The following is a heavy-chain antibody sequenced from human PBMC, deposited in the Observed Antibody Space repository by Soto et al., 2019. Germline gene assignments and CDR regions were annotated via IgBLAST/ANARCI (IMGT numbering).Heavy chain of an antibody. Sequence: QVQLQESGPGLVKPSETLSLTCTVSGGSISSYYWSWIRQPPGKGLEWIGYIYYSGSTNYNPSLKSRVTISVDTSKNQFSLKLSSVTAADTAVYYCARHGDYSNSDYFDYWGQGTLVTVSS. CDR1: GGSISSYY. CDR2: IYYSGST. J-gene: IGHJ4*02. D-gene: IGHD4-4*01. V-gene: IGHV4-59*08. CDR3: ARHGDYSNSDYFDY.